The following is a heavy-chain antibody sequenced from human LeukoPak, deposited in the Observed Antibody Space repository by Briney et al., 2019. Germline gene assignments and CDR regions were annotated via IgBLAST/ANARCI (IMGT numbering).Heavy chain of an antibody. D-gene: IGHD6-19*01. J-gene: IGHJ4*02. V-gene: IGHV1-69*05. Sequence: SSVKVSFRASEGTFSGYAISWVRQAPGQGLEWMGGIIPIFGTANYVQKFQGRVTITTDESTSTAYMELSSLRSEDTAVYYCASSSSGWRTYYFDYWGQGTLVTVSS. CDR1: EGTFSGYA. CDR3: ASSSSGWRTYYFDY. CDR2: IIPIFGTA.